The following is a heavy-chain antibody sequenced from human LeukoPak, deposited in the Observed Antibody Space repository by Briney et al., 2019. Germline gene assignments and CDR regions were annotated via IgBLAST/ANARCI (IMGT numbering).Heavy chain of an antibody. CDR1: GYSFTTYW. J-gene: IGHJ4*02. V-gene: IGHV5-51*01. CDR3: ARRSTYCTSTSCHFDY. CDR2: IYPGDSDT. Sequence: GESLKISCKGSGYSFTTYWVGWVRQMPGKGLEWKGIIYPGDSDTRYSPPFQGQVTISADKPITTAYLQWSSLQASDTAMYYCARRSTYCTSTSCHFDYWGQGTLVTVSS. D-gene: IGHD2-2*01.